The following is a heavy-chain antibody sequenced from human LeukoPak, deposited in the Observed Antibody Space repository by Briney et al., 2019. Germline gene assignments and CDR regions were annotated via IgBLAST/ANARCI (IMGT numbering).Heavy chain of an antibody. CDR3: ARGWGRSSLWLIDY. V-gene: IGHV1-69*13. Sequence: SVKVSCKASGGTFSSYGISWVRQAPGQGLEWMGGIIPIFGTTNYAQKFQARVTFTADESTSTAYLEVSSLRSEDTAVYYCARGWGRSSLWLIDYWGQGTLVTVSS. J-gene: IGHJ4*02. CDR2: IIPIFGTT. CDR1: GGTFSSYG. D-gene: IGHD2-21*01.